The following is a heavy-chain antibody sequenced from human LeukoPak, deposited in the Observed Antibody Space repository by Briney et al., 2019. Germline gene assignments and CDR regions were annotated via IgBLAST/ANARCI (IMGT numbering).Heavy chain of an antibody. CDR2: IFYSGST. CDR3: ARRITTSGWYRDDY. V-gene: IGHV4-59*08. CDR1: GGSINSYY. J-gene: IGHJ4*02. Sequence: SETLSLTCTVSGGSINSYYWSWIRQPPGEGLERIGYIFYSGSTNYNPSLKSRVTISVDTSKNQFSLKLSSVTAADTAIYYCARRITTSGWYRDDYWGQGTLVTVSS. D-gene: IGHD6-19*01.